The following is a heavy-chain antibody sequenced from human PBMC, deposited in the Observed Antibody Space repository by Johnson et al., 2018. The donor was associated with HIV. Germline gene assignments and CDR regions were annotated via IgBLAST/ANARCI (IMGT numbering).Heavy chain of an antibody. J-gene: IGHJ3*02. Sequence: VQLVESGGGLVQPGGSLRLSCAASAFTVSDNYLSWVRQAPGKGLAWVSVIYTGGSTYYADSVKGRFTISSDNSKSTLYLQMNSLRADETAVYYCAKIARRCSGGSCYTTSDAFDIWGQGTMVTVSS. D-gene: IGHD2-15*01. V-gene: IGHV3-66*01. CDR2: IYTGGST. CDR1: AFTVSDNY. CDR3: AKIARRCSGGSCYTTSDAFDI.